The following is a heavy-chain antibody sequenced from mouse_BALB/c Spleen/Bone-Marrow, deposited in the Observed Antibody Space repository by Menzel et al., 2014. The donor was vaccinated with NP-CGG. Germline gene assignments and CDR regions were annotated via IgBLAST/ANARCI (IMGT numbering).Heavy chain of an antibody. Sequence: QVQLQQSGPGLVQPSQTLSITCTVSGFSLTSYGVHWVRQPPGKGLEWLGVIWSGGSTDYNAAFISRLSISKDNTKSQVFFKMNSLQADDTAIFYCARSADYGSGYFDVWGAGTTVTVSS. J-gene: IGHJ1*01. CDR3: ARSADYGSGYFDV. V-gene: IGHV2-4*02. D-gene: IGHD1-2*01. CDR1: GFSLTSYG. CDR2: IWSGGST.